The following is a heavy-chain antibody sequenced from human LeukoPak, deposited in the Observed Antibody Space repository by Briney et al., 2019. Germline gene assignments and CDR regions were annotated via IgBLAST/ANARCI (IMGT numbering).Heavy chain of an antibody. CDR2: SNAGNGNT. CDR1: GYTFTSYA. V-gene: IGHV1-3*02. D-gene: IGHD5-18*01. Sequence: ASVKVSCKASGYTFTSYAMHWVRQAPGQRLEWMGWSNAGNGNTKYSQEFQGRVTITRDTSASTAYMELSSLRSEDMAVYYCARGERGYSYATGYYYYMDVWGKGTTVTVSS. J-gene: IGHJ6*03. CDR3: ARGERGYSYATGYYYYMDV.